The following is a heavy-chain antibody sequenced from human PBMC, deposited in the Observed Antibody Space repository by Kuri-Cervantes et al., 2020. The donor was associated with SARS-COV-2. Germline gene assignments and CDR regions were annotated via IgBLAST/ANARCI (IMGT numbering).Heavy chain of an antibody. V-gene: IGHV4-38-2*02. CDR3: ARGRGDYYYYYGMDV. CDR1: GGSISSYY. CDR2: IYHSGST. D-gene: IGHD3-10*01. Sequence: SETLSLTCTVSGGSISSYYWSWIRQPPGKGLEWIGSIYHSGSTYYNPSLKSRVTISVDTSKNQFSLKLSSVTAADTAVYYCARGRGDYYYYYGMDVWGQGTTVTVSS. J-gene: IGHJ6*02.